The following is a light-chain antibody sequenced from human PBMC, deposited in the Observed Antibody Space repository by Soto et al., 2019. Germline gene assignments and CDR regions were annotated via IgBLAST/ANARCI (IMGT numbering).Light chain of an antibody. Sequence: QSVLTQPDSVSGSPGQSITISCTGTSSDVGGYNYVSWYQQHPGKAPKIMIYEVSNRPSGVSNRFSGSKSGNTASLTISGLQAEDEADYYCSSYTSSSTHWVFGGGTQLTVL. CDR2: EVS. CDR3: SSYTSSSTHWV. CDR1: SSDVGGYNY. J-gene: IGLJ3*02. V-gene: IGLV2-14*01.